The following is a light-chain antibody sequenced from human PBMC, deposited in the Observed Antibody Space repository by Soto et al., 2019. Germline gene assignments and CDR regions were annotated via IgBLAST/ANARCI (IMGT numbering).Light chain of an antibody. V-gene: IGKV3-15*01. Sequence: EIELTQSPATLSLSPGERATPSCRASQSVSSHLAWFQQKPGQAPRLLMYGGSTRATGMPARFSGSGSGTEFTLIISSLQSEDFAVYYCQQYSNWPLTFGGGTKVDIK. CDR3: QQYSNWPLT. J-gene: IGKJ4*01. CDR2: GGS. CDR1: QSVSSH.